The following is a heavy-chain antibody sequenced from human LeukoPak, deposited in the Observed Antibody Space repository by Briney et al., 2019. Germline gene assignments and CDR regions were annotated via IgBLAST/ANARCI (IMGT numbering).Heavy chain of an antibody. V-gene: IGHV4-59*08. CDR1: GGSISSYY. J-gene: IGHJ3*02. CDR2: IYYSGST. CDR3: ARQGIAVAGLDAFDI. Sequence: SETLSLTCTVSGGSISSYYWSWIRQPPGKGLEWIGYIYYSGSTNYNPSLKSRVTISVDTSKNQFSLKLSSVTAADTAVYYCARQGIAVAGLDAFDIWGQGTMVTVSS. D-gene: IGHD6-19*01.